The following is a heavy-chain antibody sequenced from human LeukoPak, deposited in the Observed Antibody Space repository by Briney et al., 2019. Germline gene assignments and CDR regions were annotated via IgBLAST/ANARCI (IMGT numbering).Heavy chain of an antibody. CDR2: ISWNSGSI. D-gene: IGHD3-16*01. CDR3: AKDLANREYDYVWGSYRPPPYYYYGMDV. Sequence: GGSLRLSCAASGFTFDDYAMHWVRQAPGKGLEWVSGISWNSGSIGYADSVKGRFTISRDNAKNSLYLQMNSLRAEDTALYYCAKDLANREYDYVWGSYRPPPYYYYGMDVWGQGTTVTVSS. V-gene: IGHV3-9*01. J-gene: IGHJ6*02. CDR1: GFTFDDYA.